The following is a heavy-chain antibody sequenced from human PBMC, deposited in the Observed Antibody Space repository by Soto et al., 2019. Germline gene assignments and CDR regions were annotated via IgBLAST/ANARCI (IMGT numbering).Heavy chain of an antibody. CDR2: IYTSGNT. CDR1: GGSISSYH. D-gene: IGHD1-7*01. CDR3: ARESGDNWDYEAY. V-gene: IGHV4-4*07. J-gene: IGHJ4*02. Sequence: SETLSLTCTVSGGSISSYHWSWIRQPAGKGLEWIGRIYTSGNTHYNPSLKSRVTVSIDTSKNQFFLTVNSVTAADSAVYYCARESGDNWDYEAYWGQGTPVTVSS.